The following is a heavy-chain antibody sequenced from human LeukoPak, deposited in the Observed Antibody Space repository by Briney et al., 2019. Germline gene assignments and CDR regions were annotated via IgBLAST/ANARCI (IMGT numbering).Heavy chain of an antibody. J-gene: IGHJ4*02. V-gene: IGHV3-23*01. CDR1: GFTFSSYA. D-gene: IGHD5-18*01. CDR3: AKDPGYSFPPYYFDY. CDR2: ISGSGGST. Sequence: GGSLRLSCAASGFTFSSYAMSWVRQAPGKGLEWVSAISGSGGSTYYADSAKGRFTISRDNSKNTLYLQMNSLRAEDTAVYYCAKDPGYSFPPYYFDYWGQGTLVTVSS.